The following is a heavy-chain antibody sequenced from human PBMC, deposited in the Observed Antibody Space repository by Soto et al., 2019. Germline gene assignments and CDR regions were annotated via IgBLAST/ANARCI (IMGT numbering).Heavy chain of an antibody. Sequence: QVQLQESGPGLVKPSETLSLTCTVSGGSISSYYWSWIRQPPGKGLEWIGYIYYSGSTNYNPSLKSRVTLSVDTSKNQFSLKLSSVTAADTAVYYCARDHPYCSSTSCYYGFDYWGQGTLVTVSS. D-gene: IGHD2-2*01. J-gene: IGHJ4*02. CDR3: ARDHPYCSSTSCYYGFDY. CDR1: GGSISSYY. V-gene: IGHV4-59*01. CDR2: IYYSGST.